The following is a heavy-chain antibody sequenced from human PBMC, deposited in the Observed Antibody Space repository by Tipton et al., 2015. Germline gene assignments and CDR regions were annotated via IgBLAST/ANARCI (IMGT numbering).Heavy chain of an antibody. CDR2: INPSGSST. V-gene: IGHV1-46*01. CDR3: AREYSGSSNWFDP. J-gene: IGHJ5*02. Sequence: QLVQSGAEVKKPGASVKVSCKASGYTFTSYPMHWVRQAPGQGLEWMGIINPSGSSTNFAQKFQGRVTMTWDTSTSTAYMELRSLRSDDTAVYYCAREYSGSSNWFDPWGQGTLVTVSS. CDR1: GYTFTSYP. D-gene: IGHD6-6*01.